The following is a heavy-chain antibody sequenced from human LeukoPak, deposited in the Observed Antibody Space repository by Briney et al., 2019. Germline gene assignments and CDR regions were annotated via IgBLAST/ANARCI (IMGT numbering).Heavy chain of an antibody. CDR3: AKEGYSRGYYSYYYMDV. Sequence: PGGSLRLSCAASGFTFSRFGMHWVRQAPGKGLGWVTAISYDGSNKYYADSVKGRFTISRDNSKNTVYVQMNSLRAEDTAVYYCAKEGYSRGYYSYYYMDVWGKGTTVTVSS. CDR2: ISYDGSNK. V-gene: IGHV3-30*04. D-gene: IGHD6-13*01. J-gene: IGHJ6*03. CDR1: GFTFSRFG.